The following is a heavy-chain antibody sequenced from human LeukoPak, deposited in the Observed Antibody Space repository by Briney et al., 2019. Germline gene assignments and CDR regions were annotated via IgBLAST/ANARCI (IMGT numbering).Heavy chain of an antibody. CDR2: ISAYNGNT. V-gene: IGHV1-18*01. D-gene: IGHD1-26*01. CDR1: GYTFTSYG. CDR3: ARTIGSYYQGTLAYAFDI. J-gene: IGHJ3*02. Sequence: GASVKVSCKASGYTFTSYGISWLRQAPGQGLEWMGWISAYNGNTDYAQKLQGRVTMTTDTSTSTAYMELRSLRSNDTAVYYCARTIGSYYQGTLAYAFDIWGQGTMVTVSS.